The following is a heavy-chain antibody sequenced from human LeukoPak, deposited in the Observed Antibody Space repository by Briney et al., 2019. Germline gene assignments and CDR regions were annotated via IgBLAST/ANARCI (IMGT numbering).Heavy chain of an antibody. J-gene: IGHJ4*02. CDR2: IYPGDSDT. V-gene: IGHV5-51*01. D-gene: IGHD1-14*01. Sequence: GESLKISCKGSGYRFTSDWIGWVRQMPGKGLEWMGIIYPGDSDTRYSPSFQGQVTISADKSVNTAYLQWSSLKASDTAMYYCALSNPGPLWYWGQGTLVTVSS. CDR1: GYRFTSDW. CDR3: ALSNPGPLWY.